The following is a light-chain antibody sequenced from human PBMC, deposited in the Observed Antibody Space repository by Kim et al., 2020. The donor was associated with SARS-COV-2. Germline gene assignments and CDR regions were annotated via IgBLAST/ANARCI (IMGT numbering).Light chain of an antibody. V-gene: IGLV3-1*01. CDR2: HDS. CDR1: ILGRKY. J-gene: IGLJ2*01. CDR3: QAWDSSTAVV. Sequence: VSPGQTASITCSGNILGRKYASWYQQRPGQSPVVVIYHDSQRPSGIPERFSGSNSGNTATLTIGGAQAMDEADYYCQAWDSSTAVVFGGGTKLTVL.